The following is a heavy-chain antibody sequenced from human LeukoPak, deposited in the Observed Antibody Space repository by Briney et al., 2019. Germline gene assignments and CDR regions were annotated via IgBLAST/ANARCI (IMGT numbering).Heavy chain of an antibody. CDR3: AKAYTGDSAAARGYFDL. V-gene: IGHV3-23*01. Sequence: PGGSLRLSGAASGFTFSSYAMSLVRQAPGKGLEWAAAISGSGGSTYYADSVKGRFTISRDNSKNTLYLQMNSLRAEDTAVYYCAKAYTGDSAAARGYFDLWGRGTLVTVSS. CDR1: GFTFSSYA. J-gene: IGHJ2*01. CDR2: ISGSGGST. D-gene: IGHD1-26*01.